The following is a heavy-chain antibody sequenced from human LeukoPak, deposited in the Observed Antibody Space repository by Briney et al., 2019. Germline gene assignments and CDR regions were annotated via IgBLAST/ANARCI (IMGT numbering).Heavy chain of an antibody. V-gene: IGHV3-7*01. CDR1: GFIFNRSW. Sequence: GGSLRLSCAASGFIFNRSWMSWVRQAPGKGLEWVANIKQDGSEKYYVDSVKGRFTISRDNAKNSLSLQMNSLRAEDTAVYYCARDRYSYGDFDFWGQGTLVTVSS. CDR2: IKQDGSEK. D-gene: IGHD5-18*01. J-gene: IGHJ4*02. CDR3: ARDRYSYGDFDF.